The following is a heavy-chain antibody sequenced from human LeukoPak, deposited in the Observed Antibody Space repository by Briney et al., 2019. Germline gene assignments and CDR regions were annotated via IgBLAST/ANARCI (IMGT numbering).Heavy chain of an antibody. CDR2: IIPIFGTA. J-gene: IGHJ6*03. V-gene: IGHV1-69*05. CDR3: ARRAVDNSYYYYYMDV. D-gene: IGHD6-19*01. CDR1: GGTFSSYA. Sequence: ASVKVSCKASGGTFSSYAISWVRQAPGQGLEWMGGIIPIFGTANYAQKFQGRVTITRNTSISTAYMEVSSLRYEDTAVYYCARRAVDNSYYYYYMDVWGKGTTVTVSS.